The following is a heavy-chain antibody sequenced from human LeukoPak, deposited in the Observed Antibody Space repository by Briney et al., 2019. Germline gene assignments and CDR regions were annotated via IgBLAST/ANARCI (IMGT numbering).Heavy chain of an antibody. Sequence: GEPLKISCKGSGYSFTSDWIGWVRQMPGKGLEWMGIIYPGDSDTRYSPSFQGQVTISADKSVSTAYLQWSSLKASDTAVYYCARRRGAYFDYWGQGTLVTVFS. CDR2: IYPGDSDT. V-gene: IGHV5-51*01. CDR3: ARRRGAYFDY. J-gene: IGHJ4*02. CDR1: GYSFTSDW.